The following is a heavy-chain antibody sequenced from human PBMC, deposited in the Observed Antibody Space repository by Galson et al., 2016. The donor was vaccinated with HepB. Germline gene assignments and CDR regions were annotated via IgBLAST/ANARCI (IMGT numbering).Heavy chain of an antibody. CDR1: GYRLTDYW. J-gene: IGHJ6*02. Sequence: QSGAEVKEPGESLRISCQGSGYRLTDYWITWVRQVPGKGLQWMGRIDPDDSYTNYSPSFQGHVTISVDKSINTAYLQWSTLKASDTAIYYCARALEYGSRNDYEYYAMEVWGPGNTVIVSS. CDR3: ARALEYGSRNDYEYYAMEV. CDR2: IDPDDSYT. V-gene: IGHV5-10-1*01. D-gene: IGHD4-17*01.